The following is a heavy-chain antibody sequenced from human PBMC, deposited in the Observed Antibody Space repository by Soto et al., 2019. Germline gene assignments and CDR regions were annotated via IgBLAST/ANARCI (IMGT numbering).Heavy chain of an antibody. J-gene: IGHJ4*02. Sequence: VQLVESGGGVVQPGRSLRLSCAASGFTFSSYAMHWVRQAPGKGLEWVAVISYDGSNKYYADSVKGRFTISIDNSKNTLYLQMNSLRAEDTAVYYCAREGLVPAATPWFDYWGQGTLVTVSS. D-gene: IGHD2-2*02. CDR2: ISYDGSNK. CDR3: AREGLVPAATPWFDY. V-gene: IGHV3-30-3*01. CDR1: GFTFSSYA.